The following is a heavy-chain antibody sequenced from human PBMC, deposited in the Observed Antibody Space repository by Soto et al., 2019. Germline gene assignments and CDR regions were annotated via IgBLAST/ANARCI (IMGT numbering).Heavy chain of an antibody. CDR2: IYWDDDK. V-gene: IGHV2-5*02. CDR1: GFSLSTSGVG. J-gene: IGHJ4*02. D-gene: IGHD3-3*01. Sequence: QITLKESGPTLVKPTQTLTLTCTFSGFSLSTSGVGVGWIRQPPGKALEWLALIYWDDDKRYSPSLKSRLTITKDASKNQVVLTMTNMDPVDTATYYCAHIRSGYYTGLDYFDYWGQGTLVTVSS. CDR3: AHIRSGYYTGLDYFDY.